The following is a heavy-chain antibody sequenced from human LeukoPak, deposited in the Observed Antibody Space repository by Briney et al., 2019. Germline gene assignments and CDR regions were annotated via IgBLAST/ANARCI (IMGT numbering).Heavy chain of an antibody. Sequence: SGPTLVKPTQTLTLTCTFSGFSLSTSGVGVGWIRQPPGKALEWLALIYWDDDKRYSPSLKSRLTITKDTSKNQVVLTMTNMDPVDTATYYCAHSVAGSSSSWYGTTGYYFDYWGQGTLVTVSS. CDR1: GFSLSTSGVG. CDR2: IYWDDDK. J-gene: IGHJ4*02. V-gene: IGHV2-5*02. CDR3: AHSVAGSSSSWYGTTGYYFDY. D-gene: IGHD6-13*01.